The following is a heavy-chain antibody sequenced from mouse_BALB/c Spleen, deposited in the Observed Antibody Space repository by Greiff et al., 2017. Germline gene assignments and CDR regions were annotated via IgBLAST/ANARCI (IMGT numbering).Heavy chain of an antibody. D-gene: IGHD2-14*01. V-gene: IGHV5-9-3*01. CDR1: GFTFSSYA. Sequence: VQLKESGGGLVKPGGSLKLSCAASGFTFSSYAMSWVRQTPEKRLEWVATISSGGSYTYYPDSVKGRFTISRDNDKNTLYLQMSSLRSEDTAMYYCARDYRYDDYAMDYWGQGTSVTVSS. CDR2: ISSGGSYT. CDR3: ARDYRYDDYAMDY. J-gene: IGHJ4*01.